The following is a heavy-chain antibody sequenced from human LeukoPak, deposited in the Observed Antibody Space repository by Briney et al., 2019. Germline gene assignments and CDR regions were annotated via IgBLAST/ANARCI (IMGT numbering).Heavy chain of an antibody. J-gene: IGHJ4*02. CDR1: GGSISSSSYY. D-gene: IGHD2-21*02. CDR3: VSILLFCGGDCYPKFDF. CDR2: ISYSGST. Sequence: SETLSLTCTVSGGSISSSSYYWGWLRQPPGKGLEWIGTISYSGSTYYNPSLQSRVSISLDRSKNQFSLNVKSLTAADTAVYKCVSILLFCGGDCYPKFDFWGQGTLVTVSS. V-gene: IGHV4-39*07.